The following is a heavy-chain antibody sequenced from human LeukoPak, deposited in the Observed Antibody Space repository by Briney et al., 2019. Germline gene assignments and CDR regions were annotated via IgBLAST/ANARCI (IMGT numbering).Heavy chain of an antibody. CDR2: MFYTGRT. CDR3: ARHRLEMASTHDAFDL. V-gene: IGHV4-59*08. D-gene: IGHD5-24*01. CDR1: GGSITSHY. Sequence: SETLSLTYTVSGGSITSHYWSWIRQPPGKRLEWIGYMFYTGRTNYSPSLNSRVTISVDTSKKQFSLKLSSVTAADTAVYFCARHRLEMASTHDAFDLWGQGTMVTVSS. J-gene: IGHJ3*01.